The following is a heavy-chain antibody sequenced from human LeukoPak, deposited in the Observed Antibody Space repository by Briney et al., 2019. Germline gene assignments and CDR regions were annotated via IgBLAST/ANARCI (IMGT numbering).Heavy chain of an antibody. CDR1: GGSISSGGYS. CDR2: ISYSGST. Sequence: NPSETLSLTCAVSGGSISSGGYSWSWIRQPPGKGLEWIGYISYSGSTNYNPSLKSRVTISVDTSKNQFSLRLNSVTAADTAVYYCASHVDTAMAGMDVWGQGTTVTVSS. J-gene: IGHJ6*02. CDR3: ASHVDTAMAGMDV. V-gene: IGHV4-61*08. D-gene: IGHD5-18*01.